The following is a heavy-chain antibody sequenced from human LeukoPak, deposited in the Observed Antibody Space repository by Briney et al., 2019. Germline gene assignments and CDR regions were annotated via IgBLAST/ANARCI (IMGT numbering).Heavy chain of an antibody. Sequence: GASVKVSCKASGYTFTSYYMHWVRQAPGQGLEWMGWLNPQTGDTHFAQKFQGRVTMTRDTSISTAYMELSRLRSDDTAVYYCASPGGYCSSTSCYDMFDYWGQGTLVTVSS. V-gene: IGHV1-2*02. D-gene: IGHD2-2*01. J-gene: IGHJ4*02. CDR2: LNPQTGDT. CDR3: ASPGGYCSSTSCYDMFDY. CDR1: GYTFTSYY.